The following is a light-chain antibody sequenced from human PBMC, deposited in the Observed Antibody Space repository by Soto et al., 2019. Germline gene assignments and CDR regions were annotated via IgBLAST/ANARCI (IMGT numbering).Light chain of an antibody. CDR1: QSLLDSDDGNTY. CDR3: LQRIEFPIT. Sequence: DVVMTQAPLSLSVTPGEPASMSCRSSQSLLDSDDGNTYVDWYLQRPGQSPQLLIYTISSRASGVPDRFSGSGSRTDFTLKISRVEAEDVGVYYCLQRIEFPITVGQGTRLEV. CDR2: TIS. V-gene: IGKV2-40*01. J-gene: IGKJ5*01.